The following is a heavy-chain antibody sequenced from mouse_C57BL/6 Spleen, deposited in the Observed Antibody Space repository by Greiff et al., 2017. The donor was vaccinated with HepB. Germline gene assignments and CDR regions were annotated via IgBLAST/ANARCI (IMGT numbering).Heavy chain of an antibody. CDR1: GYTFTSYW. CDR3: ARNVGREPYAMDY. Sequence: QVQLQQPGAELVKPGASVKLSCKASGYTFTSYWMHWVKQRPGQGLEWIGMIHPNSGSTNYNEKFKSKATLTVDKSSSTAYMQLSSLTSEDSAVYYCARNVGREPYAMDYWGQGTSVTVSS. D-gene: IGHD4-1*01. CDR2: IHPNSGST. V-gene: IGHV1-64*01. J-gene: IGHJ4*01.